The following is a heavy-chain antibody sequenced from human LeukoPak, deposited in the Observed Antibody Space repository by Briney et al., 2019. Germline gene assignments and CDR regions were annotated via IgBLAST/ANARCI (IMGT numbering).Heavy chain of an antibody. J-gene: IGHJ4*02. CDR1: GGSIGSYY. D-gene: IGHD2-2*02. Sequence: SETLSLTCTVSGGSIGSYYWSWIRQPPGKGLEWIGYIYYSGSTNYNPSLKSRVTISVDTSKNQFSLKLSSVTAADTAVYYSARDRGYCSSTSCYTRFDYWGQGTLVTVSS. CDR2: IYYSGST. CDR3: ARDRGYCSSTSCYTRFDY. V-gene: IGHV4-59*01.